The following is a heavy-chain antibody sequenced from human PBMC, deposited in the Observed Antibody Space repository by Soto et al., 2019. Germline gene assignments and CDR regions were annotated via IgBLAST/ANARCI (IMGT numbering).Heavy chain of an antibody. CDR3: ARGVAGSGFDL. V-gene: IGHV6-1*01. Sequence: SQTLSLTCAISGDSVSSNSAAWNCISHSPSRGLEWLGRTYYRSKWYNDYAVSVKSRITVNPDTSKNHFSLQLNSVTPDDTAVYYCARGVAGSGFDLWGQGTLVTVSS. CDR1: GDSVSSNSAA. CDR2: TYYRSKWYN. D-gene: IGHD6-19*01. J-gene: IGHJ4*02.